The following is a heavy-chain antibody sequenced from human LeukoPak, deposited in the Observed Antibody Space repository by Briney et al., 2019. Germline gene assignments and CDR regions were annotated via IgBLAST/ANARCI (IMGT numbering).Heavy chain of an antibody. V-gene: IGHV4-39*07. J-gene: IGHJ6*02. CDR3: ARDTPIAAAGTFGYYYGMDV. CDR2: IYYSGST. CDR1: GGSISSSSYY. Sequence: PSETLSLTCTVSGGSISSSSYYWGWIRQPPGKGLEWIGSIYYSGSTYYNPSLKSRVTISVDTSKNQFSLKLSSVTAADTAVYYCARDTPIAAAGTFGYYYGMDVWGQGTTVTVSS. D-gene: IGHD6-13*01.